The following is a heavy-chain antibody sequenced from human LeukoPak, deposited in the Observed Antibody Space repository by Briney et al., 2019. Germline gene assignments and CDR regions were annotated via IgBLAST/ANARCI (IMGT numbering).Heavy chain of an antibody. CDR2: INHSGST. Sequence: SETLSLTCAVYGGSFSGYYWSWIRQPPGKGLEWIGEINHSGSTNYNPSLRSRVTISVDTSKNQFSLKLSSVTAADTAVYYCASHKSGSAPFFWGQGTLVTVSS. D-gene: IGHD1-14*01. CDR1: GGSFSGYY. V-gene: IGHV4-34*01. CDR3: ASHKSGSAPFF. J-gene: IGHJ4*02.